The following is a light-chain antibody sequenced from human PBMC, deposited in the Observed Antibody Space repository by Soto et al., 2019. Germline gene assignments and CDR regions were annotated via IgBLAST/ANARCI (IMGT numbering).Light chain of an antibody. V-gene: IGLV2-8*01. J-gene: IGLJ2*01. CDR1: SSDVGGYNY. Sequence: QSALTQPPSASGSPGQSVTISCTGTSSDVGGYNYVSWYQQHPGKAPKLMIYEVSKRPSGVPDRFSGSKSGNTASLTVSGLQAEDEADYYCSSYAGSNTPFRGGTKLTVL. CDR2: EVS. CDR3: SSYAGSNTP.